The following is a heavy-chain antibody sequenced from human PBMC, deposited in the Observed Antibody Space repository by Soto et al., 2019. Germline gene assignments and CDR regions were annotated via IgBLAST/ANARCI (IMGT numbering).Heavy chain of an antibody. V-gene: IGHV4-39*01. Sequence: PSETLSLTCTVSGGSISSSSYYWGWIRQPPGKGLEWIGSIYYSGSTYYNPSLKSRVTISVDTSKNQFSLKLSSVTAADTAVYYCARQSPLLRYFDWHNPLIDYWGQGTLVTVSS. CDR1: GGSISSSSYY. J-gene: IGHJ4*02. D-gene: IGHD3-9*01. CDR2: IYYSGST. CDR3: ARQSPLLRYFDWHNPLIDY.